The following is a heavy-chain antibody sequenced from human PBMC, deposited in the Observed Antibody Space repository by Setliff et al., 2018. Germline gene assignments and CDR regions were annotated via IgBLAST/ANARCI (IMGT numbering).Heavy chain of an antibody. D-gene: IGHD1-26*01. CDR1: GYTFTSYA. V-gene: IGHV1-3*01. Sequence: ASVKVSCKASGYTFTSYAMHWVRQAPGQRLEWMGWINAGNGNTKYSQKFQGRVTITRDTSASTAYMELSSLRSEDTAVYYCARTLPTYCRDGPCKVGALDIWGQGTMVTVSS. CDR3: ARTLPTYCRDGPCKVGALDI. CDR2: INAGNGNT. J-gene: IGHJ3*02.